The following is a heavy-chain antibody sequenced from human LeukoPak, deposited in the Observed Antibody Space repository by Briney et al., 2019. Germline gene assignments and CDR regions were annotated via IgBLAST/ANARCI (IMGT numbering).Heavy chain of an antibody. CDR2: IKQDGSEK. CDR1: GFTFSSYW. V-gene: IGHV3-7*03. J-gene: IGHJ4*02. Sequence: GGSLRLSCAASGFTFSSYWMSWVRQAPGKGLEWVANIKQDGSEKYYVDSVKGRFTISRDNAKNSLYLQMNSLRAEDTAVYYCAKDDSTYYDFWSGYLFGYWGQGTLVTVSS. CDR3: AKDDSTYYDFWSGYLFGY. D-gene: IGHD3-3*01.